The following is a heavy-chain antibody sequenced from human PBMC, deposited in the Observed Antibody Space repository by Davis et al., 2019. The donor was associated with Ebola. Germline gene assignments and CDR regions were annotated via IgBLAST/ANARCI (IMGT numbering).Heavy chain of an antibody. J-gene: IGHJ4*02. Sequence: GGSLRLSCAASGFSLGVYGMHWVRQAPGKGLEWVAVISYDGSNKYYADSVKGRFTISRDNSKNTLYLQMNSLRAEDTAVYYCAKAEYYYDSSGYYYPYQFDYWGQGTLVTVSS. CDR1: GFSLGVYG. CDR3: AKAEYYYDSSGYYYPYQFDY. V-gene: IGHV3-30*18. CDR2: ISYDGSNK. D-gene: IGHD3-22*01.